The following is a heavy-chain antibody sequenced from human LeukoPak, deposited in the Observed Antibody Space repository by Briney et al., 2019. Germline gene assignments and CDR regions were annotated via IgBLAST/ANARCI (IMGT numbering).Heavy chain of an antibody. CDR3: ATSGATYYDFWSGYFPASSFDP. Sequence: SETLSLTCAVSGGSISSGGYSWSWIRQPPGKGLEWIGYIYHSGSTYYNPSLKSRVTISVDTSKNQFSLKLSSVTAADTAVYYCATSGATYYDFWSGYFPASSFDPWGQGTLVTVSS. CDR1: GGSISSGGYS. V-gene: IGHV4-30-2*05. CDR2: IYHSGST. J-gene: IGHJ5*02. D-gene: IGHD3-3*01.